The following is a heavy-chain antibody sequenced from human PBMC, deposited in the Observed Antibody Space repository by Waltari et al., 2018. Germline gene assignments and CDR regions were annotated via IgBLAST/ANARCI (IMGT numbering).Heavy chain of an antibody. V-gene: IGHV1-69*04. CDR2: IIPILGIA. Sequence: QVQLVQSGAEVKKPGSSVKVSCKASGGTFSSYAISWVRQAPGQGLEWMGGIIPILGIANYAQKFQGRVTITADESTSTAYMELSSLRSEDTAVYYCAGGPGRRMPNAFDIWGQGTMVTVSS. CDR3: AGGPGRRMPNAFDI. D-gene: IGHD2-15*01. CDR1: GGTFSSYA. J-gene: IGHJ3*02.